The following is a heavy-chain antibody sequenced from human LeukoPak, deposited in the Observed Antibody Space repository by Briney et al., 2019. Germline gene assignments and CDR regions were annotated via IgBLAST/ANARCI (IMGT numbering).Heavy chain of an antibody. CDR2: ISSSGSTI. D-gene: IGHD6-6*01. CDR3: ARVRGGVSSSSGIYYYYYMDV. CDR1: GFTFSDYY. Sequence: GGSLRLSCAASGFTFSDYYMSWIRQAPGKGLEWVSYISSSGSTIYYADSVKGRFTISRDNAKNSLYLQMNSLRAEDTAVYYCARVRGGVSSSSGIYYYYYMDVWGKGTTVTVSS. J-gene: IGHJ6*03. V-gene: IGHV3-11*04.